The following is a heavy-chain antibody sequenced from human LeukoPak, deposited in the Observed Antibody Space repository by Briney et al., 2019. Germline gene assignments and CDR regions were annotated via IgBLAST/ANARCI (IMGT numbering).Heavy chain of an antibody. Sequence: GGSLRLSCEASGFTFSGSAMHCVRHAYGKGLEWVGRIISTTDTAYAAAFKGRFTISRDDSKNTAYLQMNSLKTEDTAVYYCARLRHSNTDHYYYYGMGVWGQGATVTVSS. CDR1: GFTFSGSA. J-gene: IGHJ6*02. CDR2: IISTTDT. V-gene: IGHV3-73*01. CDR3: ARLRHSNTDHYYYYGMGV. D-gene: IGHD2/OR15-2a*01.